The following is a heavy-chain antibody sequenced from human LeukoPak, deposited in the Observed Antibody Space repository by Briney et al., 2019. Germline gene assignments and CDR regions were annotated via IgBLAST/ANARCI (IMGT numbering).Heavy chain of an antibody. CDR3: AELGITMIGGV. D-gene: IGHD3-10*02. CDR1: GFTFSSYE. CDR2: ISSSGSTI. V-gene: IGHV3-48*03. Sequence: GGSLRLSCAASGFTFSSYEMNWVRQAPGKGLEWVSYISSSGSTIYYEDSVKGRFTISRNNAKNSLYLQMNSLRAEDTAVYYCAELGITMIGGVWGKGTTVTISS. J-gene: IGHJ6*04.